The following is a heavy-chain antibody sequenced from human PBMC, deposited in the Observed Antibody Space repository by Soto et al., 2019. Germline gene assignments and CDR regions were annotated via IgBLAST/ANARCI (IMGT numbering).Heavy chain of an antibody. CDR3: ARLSGIYYYGMDV. CDR1: CGSFSGYY. D-gene: IGHD3-10*01. Sequence: PSDTLSLTCAVYCGSFSGYYWSWIRQPPGKGLEWIGEINHSGSTNYNPSLKSRVTISVDTSKNQVSLKLSSVTAADTAVYYCARLSGIYYYGMDVWGQGTTVT. CDR2: INHSGST. V-gene: IGHV4-34*01. J-gene: IGHJ6*02.